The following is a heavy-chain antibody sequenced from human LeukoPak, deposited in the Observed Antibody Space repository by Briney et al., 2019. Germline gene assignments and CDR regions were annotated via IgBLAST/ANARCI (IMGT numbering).Heavy chain of an antibody. CDR1: GFTFSNYA. D-gene: IGHD6-13*01. V-gene: IGHV3-23*01. J-gene: IGHJ3*02. Sequence: PGGSLRLSCAASGFTFSNYAMNWVRQAPGKGLEWVSAISGSGGSTYYADSVKGRFTISRDNSKNTLYLQTNSLRAEDTAVYYCAKGRVAAAGRGVAFDIWGQGTMVTVSS. CDR3: AKGRVAAAGRGVAFDI. CDR2: ISGSGGST.